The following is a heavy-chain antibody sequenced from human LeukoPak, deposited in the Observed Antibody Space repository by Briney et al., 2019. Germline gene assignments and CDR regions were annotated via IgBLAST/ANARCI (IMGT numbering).Heavy chain of an antibody. Sequence: GGSLRLSCEASGFTFSTYPMHWVRQAPDKGLEWVAMISHHGSNEYYADSVKGRFTISRDNSKNTLYLQMDNPRVEDTAIYYCARVHDTTGYYHYFDSWGQGTLVTVSS. CDR2: ISHHGSNE. CDR3: ARVHDTTGYYHYFDS. D-gene: IGHD3-9*01. V-gene: IGHV3-30*14. CDR1: GFTFSTYP. J-gene: IGHJ4*02.